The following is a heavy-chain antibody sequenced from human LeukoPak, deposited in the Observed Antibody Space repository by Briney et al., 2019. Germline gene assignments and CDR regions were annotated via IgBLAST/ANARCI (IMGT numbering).Heavy chain of an antibody. Sequence: GGSLRLSCAASGFTFSSYAMSWVRQAPGKGLEWVSAISGSGGSTYYADSVKGRFTISRDNAKNSLYLQMNSLRAEDTALYYCAKTVWQQLVHPFDYWGQGTLVTVSS. D-gene: IGHD6-13*01. J-gene: IGHJ4*02. CDR2: ISGSGGST. V-gene: IGHV3-23*01. CDR1: GFTFSSYA. CDR3: AKTVWQQLVHPFDY.